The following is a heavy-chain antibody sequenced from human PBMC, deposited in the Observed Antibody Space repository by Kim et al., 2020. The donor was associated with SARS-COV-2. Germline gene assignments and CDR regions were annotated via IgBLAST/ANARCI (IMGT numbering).Heavy chain of an antibody. CDR2: IYYSGST. D-gene: IGHD5-12*01. Sequence: SETLSLTCTVSGGSISSSSYYWGWIRQPPGKGLEWIGSIYYSGSTYYNPSLKSRVTISVDTSKNQFSLKLSSVTAADTAVYYCARGLEMATSDDTFDYWGQGTLVTVSS. V-gene: IGHV4-39*07. CDR1: GGSISSSSYY. J-gene: IGHJ4*02. CDR3: ARGLEMATSDDTFDY.